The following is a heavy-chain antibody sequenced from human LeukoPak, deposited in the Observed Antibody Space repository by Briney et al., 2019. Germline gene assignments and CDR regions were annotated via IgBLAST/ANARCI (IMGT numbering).Heavy chain of an antibody. J-gene: IGHJ4*02. CDR1: GFIFNSYV. CDR3: AKDRSWGLDY. D-gene: IGHD7-27*01. Sequence: GGSLRLSCAASGFIFNSYVMTWVHQAPGKGLEWVSALSGSGGSTYYADSVKGRFTISRDNSKNTLYLQMNSLRAEDTAIYYCAKDRSWGLDYWGQGTLVTVSS. V-gene: IGHV3-23*01. CDR2: LSGSGGST.